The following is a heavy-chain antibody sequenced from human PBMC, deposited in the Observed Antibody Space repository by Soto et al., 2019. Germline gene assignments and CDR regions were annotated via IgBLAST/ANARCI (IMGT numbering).Heavy chain of an antibody. V-gene: IGHV4-61*01. Sequence: SETLSLTCTVSGASVSSPTHYWNWIRQSPGKGLEWIGFVYYSGITNYSPSLKSRVTISLDTSKDQFSLRLTSVTAADTAVYYCERTRDNNINYYYALDVWGQGTTVTVSS. D-gene: IGHD1-20*01. CDR3: ERTRDNNINYYYALDV. CDR1: GASVSSPTHY. J-gene: IGHJ6*02. CDR2: VYYSGIT.